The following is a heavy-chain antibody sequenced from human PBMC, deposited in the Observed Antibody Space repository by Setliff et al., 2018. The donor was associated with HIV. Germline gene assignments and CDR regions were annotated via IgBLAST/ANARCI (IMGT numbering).Heavy chain of an antibody. D-gene: IGHD3-3*01. V-gene: IGHV4-59*01. Sequence: PSETLSLTCTVSGGSISSYYWSWIRQPPGEGLEWIGYSHNNGNTHYNPSLKSRVTISVDTSKNHVSLRLSSVTAADTAVYYCARVKRGLEWLPYGYFDYWGQGTLVTVSS. CDR2: SHNNGNT. CDR1: GGSISSYY. J-gene: IGHJ4*02. CDR3: ARVKRGLEWLPYGYFDY.